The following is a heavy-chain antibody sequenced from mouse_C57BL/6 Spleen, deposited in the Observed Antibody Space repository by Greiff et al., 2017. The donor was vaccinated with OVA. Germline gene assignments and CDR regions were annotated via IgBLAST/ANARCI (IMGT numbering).Heavy chain of an antibody. CDR3: ARFYYGSSYVGYAMDY. J-gene: IGHJ4*01. CDR2: IYPGDGDT. Sequence: VQLQESGAELVKPGASVKLSCKASGYAFSSYWMNWVKQRPGKGLEWIGQIYPGDGDTNYNGKFKGKATLTADKSSSTAYMQLSSLTSEDSAVYFCARFYYGSSYVGYAMDYWGQGTSVTVSS. V-gene: IGHV1-80*01. D-gene: IGHD1-1*01. CDR1: GYAFSSYW.